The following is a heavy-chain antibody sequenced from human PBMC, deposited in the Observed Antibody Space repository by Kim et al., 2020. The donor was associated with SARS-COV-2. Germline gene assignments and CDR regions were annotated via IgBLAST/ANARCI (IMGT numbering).Heavy chain of an antibody. CDR1: GFTFSNYN. D-gene: IGHD6-13*01. V-gene: IGHV3-48*02. J-gene: IGHJ4*02. CDR2: ISRSSSLM. CDR3: ARDSLALAAAVNDY. Sequence: GGSLRLSCAASGFTFSNYNMNWVRQTPGKGLEWISYISRSSSLMHYADSVKGRFTISRDNAKNSLYLQMSSLRDEDTAVYYCARDSLALAAAVNDYWGQGTLVTVSS.